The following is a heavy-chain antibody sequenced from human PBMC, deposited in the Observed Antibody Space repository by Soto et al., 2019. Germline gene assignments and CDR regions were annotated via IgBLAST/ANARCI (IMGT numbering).Heavy chain of an antibody. D-gene: IGHD3-10*01. CDR3: PREGFGVHDSWFDP. J-gene: IGHJ5*02. CDR1: GYIFTTYS. Sequence: QVQMVQSGTEVKKPGASVKVSCKASGYIFTTYSIAWVRQAPGQGLEWMGWISAYNGNTNYAQKFQGRVTMTTDTSTNTAYMELRSLRSDDTAVYFCPREGFGVHDSWFDPWGQGTLVTVSS. V-gene: IGHV1-18*01. CDR2: ISAYNGNT.